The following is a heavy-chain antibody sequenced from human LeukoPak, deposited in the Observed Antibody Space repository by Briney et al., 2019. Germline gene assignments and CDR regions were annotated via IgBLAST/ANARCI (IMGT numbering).Heavy chain of an antibody. Sequence: PGGSLRLSCAASGFTFSSYWMSWVRQAPGKGLEWVANIKRDESEKYYVDSVKGRFTISRDNAKNSLYLQMSSLRAEDTAVYYCAREVGTTFLYYFDFWGQGALVTVSS. CDR2: IKRDESEK. J-gene: IGHJ4*02. V-gene: IGHV3-7*01. CDR3: AREVGTTFLYYFDF. CDR1: GFTFSSYW. D-gene: IGHD1-7*01.